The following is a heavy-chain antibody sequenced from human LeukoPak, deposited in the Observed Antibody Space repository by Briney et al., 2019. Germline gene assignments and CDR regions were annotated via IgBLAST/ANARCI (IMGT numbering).Heavy chain of an antibody. CDR2: IYWDDDK. V-gene: IGHV2-5*02. J-gene: IGHJ3*01. Sequence: ESGPTLVKPTQTLTLTCTFSGFSLRSRGVGVGWIRQPPGKALDWLSLIYWDDDKRYSPSLKSRLTITKDTSKNQVVLTLTNMDPVDTGTYYCAHSGTVTSPHDAFDVWGQGTMVTVSS. D-gene: IGHD4-17*01. CDR1: GFSLRSRGVG. CDR3: AHSGTVTSPHDAFDV.